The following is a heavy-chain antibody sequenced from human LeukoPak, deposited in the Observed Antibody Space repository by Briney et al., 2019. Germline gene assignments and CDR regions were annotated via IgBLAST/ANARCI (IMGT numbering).Heavy chain of an antibody. CDR2: IKTDGSEK. CDR3: ARDYTIFGVVAINWFDP. Sequence: GGSLRLSCEGSGFTFSNYWMGWVRQAPGKGLQWVANIKTDGSEKYYVDSVKGRFTISRDNAKNSLYLRMNSLRAEDTAVYYCARDYTIFGVVAINWFDPWGQGTLVTVSS. V-gene: IGHV3-7*01. J-gene: IGHJ5*02. CDR1: GFTFSNYW. D-gene: IGHD3-3*01.